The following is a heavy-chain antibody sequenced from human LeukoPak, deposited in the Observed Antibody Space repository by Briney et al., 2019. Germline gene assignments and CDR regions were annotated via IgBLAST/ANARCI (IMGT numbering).Heavy chain of an antibody. Sequence: GGSLRPSCAGSRFTFSGYWMHWVRQAPGKGLVWVARIKYDGSTTNYADSVKGRFAISRDNAKNTLYLQMNSLRAEDTAVYYCARRDYFDGWGQGTLVTVPS. CDR1: RFTFSGYW. CDR3: ARRDYFDG. V-gene: IGHV3-74*01. CDR2: IKYDGSTT. J-gene: IGHJ4*02.